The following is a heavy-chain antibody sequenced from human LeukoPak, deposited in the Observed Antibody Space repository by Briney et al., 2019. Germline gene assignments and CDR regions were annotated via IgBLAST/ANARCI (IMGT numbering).Heavy chain of an antibody. CDR3: ARADRDGYNINLDY. J-gene: IGHJ4*02. D-gene: IGHD5-24*01. CDR1: GFTVSSNY. CDR2: IYSGGST. V-gene: IGHV3-53*01. Sequence: PGGSLRLSCAASGFTVSSNYMSWVRQAPGKGLEWVSVIYSGGSTYYADSVKGRFTISRDNSKNTLYLQMNSLRAEDTAVYYCARADRDGYNINLDYWGQGTLVTVSS.